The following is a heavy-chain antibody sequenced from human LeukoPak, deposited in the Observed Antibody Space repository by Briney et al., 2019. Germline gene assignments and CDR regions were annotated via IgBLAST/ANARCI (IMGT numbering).Heavy chain of an antibody. J-gene: IGHJ4*02. CDR3: AREVVRFDY. D-gene: IGHD6-6*01. CDR2: INADTGKP. V-gene: IGHV7-4-1*02. CDR1: GGTFSSYA. Sequence: GASVKVSCKASGGTFSSYAISWERQAPGQGLEWLGWINADTGKPTYAQDFTGRFVFSLDTSVSTAYLQISSLKAEDTAVYYCAREVVRFDYWGQGTLATVSS.